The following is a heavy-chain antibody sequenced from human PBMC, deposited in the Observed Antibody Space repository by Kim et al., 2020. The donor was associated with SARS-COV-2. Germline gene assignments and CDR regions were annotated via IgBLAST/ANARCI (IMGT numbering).Heavy chain of an antibody. CDR3: GRDYSD. V-gene: IGHV3-7*01. J-gene: IGHJ4*02. CDR2: KEDGSEK. D-gene: IGHD6-13*01. Sequence: KEDGSEKYYVDSVEGRFTNPRDNAENSLYLQMNSLRAEDTAVYYCGRDYSDWGQGTLVTVSS.